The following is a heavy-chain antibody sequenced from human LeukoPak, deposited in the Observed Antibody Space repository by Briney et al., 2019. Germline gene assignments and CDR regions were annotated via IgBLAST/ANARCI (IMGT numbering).Heavy chain of an antibody. CDR1: GFTFSNAW. Sequence: GGSLRLSCAASGFTFSNAWMNWVRQAPGKGLEGVARVKSKAVGETTSYAAPVKGRFSISRDDSRDMVYLQMNSLETEDTAVYYCATCNGDCYFNFWGQGTLVTVSS. CDR3: ATCNGDCYFNF. V-gene: IGHV3-15*01. D-gene: IGHD2-21*02. J-gene: IGHJ4*02. CDR2: VKSKAVGETT.